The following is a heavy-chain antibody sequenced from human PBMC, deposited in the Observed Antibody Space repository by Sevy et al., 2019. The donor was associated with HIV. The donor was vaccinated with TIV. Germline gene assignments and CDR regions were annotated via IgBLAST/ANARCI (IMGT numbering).Heavy chain of an antibody. Sequence: ASVKVSCKASGYMFTYYYIHWVRQAPGQGLEWMAWINPDSGVTNYAQRFQGEVTVTRDTSISTAYMELSRLRSNDTAIYYCARLTTKPTADLYGMDVWGQGTTVTVSS. V-gene: IGHV1-2*02. D-gene: IGHD4-17*01. CDR2: INPDSGVT. CDR3: ARLTTKPTADLYGMDV. CDR1: GYMFTYYY. J-gene: IGHJ6*02.